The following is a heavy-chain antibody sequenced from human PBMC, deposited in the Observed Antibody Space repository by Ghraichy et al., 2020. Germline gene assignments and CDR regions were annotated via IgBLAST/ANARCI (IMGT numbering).Heavy chain of an antibody. Sequence: LSLTCAASGFTFSSYAMSWVRQAPGKGLEWVSAISGSGGSTYYADSVKGRFTISRDNSKNTLYLQMNSLRAEDTAVYYCAKAPSSSWYTDYNWFDPWGQGTLVTVSS. CDR1: GFTFSSYA. CDR3: AKAPSSSWYTDYNWFDP. J-gene: IGHJ5*02. CDR2: ISGSGGST. D-gene: IGHD6-13*01. V-gene: IGHV3-23*01.